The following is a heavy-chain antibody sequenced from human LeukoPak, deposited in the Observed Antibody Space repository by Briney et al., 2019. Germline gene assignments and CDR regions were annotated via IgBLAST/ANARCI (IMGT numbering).Heavy chain of an antibody. V-gene: IGHV1-2*02. CDR1: GYTFTGYY. CDR3: ARDRSHIVVVTATPRNDFGI. Sequence: ASVKVSCKASGYTFTGYYMHWLRQAPGQGLEWMGWINPNSGGTNYAQKFQGRVTMTRDTSISTAYMELSRLRSDDTAVYYCARDRSHIVVVTATPRNDFGIWGQGTMVTVSS. J-gene: IGHJ3*02. CDR2: INPNSGGT. D-gene: IGHD2-21*02.